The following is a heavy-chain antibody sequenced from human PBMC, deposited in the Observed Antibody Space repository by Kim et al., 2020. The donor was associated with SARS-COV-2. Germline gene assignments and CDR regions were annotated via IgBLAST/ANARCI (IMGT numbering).Heavy chain of an antibody. CDR3: VRMRQQLVPGIFDP. CDR1: GGSISRGGFY. Sequence: SETLSLTCVVSGGSISRGGFYWGWLRQPPGKGLEWIVSLYYSGSSYYNPSLESRVSISVDTSKNQLSLRLNSVTAADTAVYFCVRMRQQLVPGIFDPWGQGTLVTVSS. J-gene: IGHJ5*02. CDR2: LYYSGSS. D-gene: IGHD6-13*01. V-gene: IGHV4-39*07.